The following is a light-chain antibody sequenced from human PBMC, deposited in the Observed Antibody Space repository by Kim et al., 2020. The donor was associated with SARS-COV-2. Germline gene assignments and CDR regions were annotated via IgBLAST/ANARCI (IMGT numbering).Light chain of an antibody. J-gene: IGKJ3*01. CDR2: GAS. Sequence: EIVMTQSPATLSVSPGESATLSCRASQSVGRNLAWYQQKPGQAPRLVIYGASTRATGVPARFSGSGYGTEFTLTISSLQSEDFAVYYCQQYNNWPPLTFGPGTRVDI. CDR1: QSVGRN. V-gene: IGKV3-15*01. CDR3: QQYNNWPPLT.